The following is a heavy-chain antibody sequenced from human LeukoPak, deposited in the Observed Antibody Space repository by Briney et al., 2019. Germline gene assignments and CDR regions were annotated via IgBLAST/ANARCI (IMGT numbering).Heavy chain of an antibody. Sequence: GESLKISCKGSGYTFTNNWIGWVRQMPGKGLEWMGIIYPGDSDTRYSPSFQGQVTISADKSISTTYLQWSSLKAPDTAMYYCARQITFGGVYYFDYWGQGTLVTVSS. CDR1: GYTFTNNW. V-gene: IGHV5-51*01. CDR2: IYPGDSDT. J-gene: IGHJ4*02. D-gene: IGHD3-16*01. CDR3: ARQITFGGVYYFDY.